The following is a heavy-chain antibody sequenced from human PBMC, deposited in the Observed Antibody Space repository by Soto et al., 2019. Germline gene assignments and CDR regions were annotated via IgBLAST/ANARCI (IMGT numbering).Heavy chain of an antibody. CDR1: GDSVSSNSAA. V-gene: IGHV6-1*01. D-gene: IGHD2-21*02. J-gene: IGHJ4*02. CDR3: ARSKGYIVVVTAIDLDH. CDR2: TYYRSKWYN. Sequence: QSQTLSLTCAISGDSVSSNSAAWNWIRQSPSRGLEWLGRTYYRSKWYNDYAVSVKSRITINPDTSKNQFSLQLNSVTPENTAVYYCARSKGYIVVVTAIDLDHWGQGTLVTVSS.